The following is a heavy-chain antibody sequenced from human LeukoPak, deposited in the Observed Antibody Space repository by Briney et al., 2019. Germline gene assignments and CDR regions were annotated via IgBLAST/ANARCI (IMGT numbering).Heavy chain of an antibody. CDR3: ARDDCSSISCYHNWFDP. D-gene: IGHD2-2*01. V-gene: IGHV3-7*01. J-gene: IGHJ5*02. CDR1: GFTFSNYW. CDR2: IKQDGSEK. Sequence: PGGSLRLSCGVSGFTFSNYWMTWVRQAPGKGLEWVANIKQDGSEKYYVDSVKGRFTISRDNAKNSLYLQMNSLRAEDTAVYYCARDDCSSISCYHNWFDPWGQGTLVTVSS.